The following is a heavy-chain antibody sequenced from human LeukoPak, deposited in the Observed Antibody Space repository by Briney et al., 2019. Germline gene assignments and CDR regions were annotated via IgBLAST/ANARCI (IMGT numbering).Heavy chain of an antibody. D-gene: IGHD3-10*01. CDR1: GFSLSTSGVG. CDR2: IYWNDDK. CDR3: AHRLDYYGSGTLFDP. Sequence: ESGSTLVKPTQTLTLTCTFSGFSLSTSGVGVGWIRQPPGKALEWLALIYWNDDKRYSPSLKSRLTITKDTSKNQVVLTMTNMDPVDTATYYCAHRLDYYGSGTLFDPWGQGTLVTVSS. J-gene: IGHJ5*02. V-gene: IGHV2-5*01.